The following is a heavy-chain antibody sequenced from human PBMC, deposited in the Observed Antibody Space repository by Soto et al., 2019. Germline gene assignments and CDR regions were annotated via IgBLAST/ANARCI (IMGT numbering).Heavy chain of an antibody. J-gene: IGHJ4*02. CDR2: FSAGGRA. Sequence: GGSLRLSCGASGFNFNNFAMSWVRQAPGKGLEWVSTFSAGGRAYYADSVKGRFTIAKDTSKNTLHLQASSLRAEDTAVYYCAKESMPEHYGDTLFDYWGQGTRVTVSS. CDR3: AKESMPEHYGDTLFDY. CDR1: GFNFNNFA. D-gene: IGHD4-17*01. V-gene: IGHV3-23*01.